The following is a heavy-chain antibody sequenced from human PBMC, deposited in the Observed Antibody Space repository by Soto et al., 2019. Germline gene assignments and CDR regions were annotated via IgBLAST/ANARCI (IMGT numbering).Heavy chain of an antibody. CDR3: ARAGVTPDFFDY. CDR1: GXRFRTIY. J-gene: IGHJ4*02. V-gene: IGHV3-53*01. CDR2: FESGGSI. Sequence: GSLRLSCAASGXRFRTIYMSWVRQAPGKGLEWVSFFESGGSIYCADSVKGRFIICRDYAKNTVYLEMNRLTFEDTAVYYCARAGVTPDFFDYWGQGTLVTISP. D-gene: IGHD2-21*02.